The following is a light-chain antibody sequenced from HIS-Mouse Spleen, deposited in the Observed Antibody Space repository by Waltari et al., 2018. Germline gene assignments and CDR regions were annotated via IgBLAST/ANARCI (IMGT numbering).Light chain of an antibody. V-gene: IGLV2-23*01. CDR3: YSTDSSGNHRV. CDR1: SSDVGSYNL. Sequence: QSALTQPASVSGSPGQSITISCTGTSSDVGSYNLVSWYQQHPGKAPKLMIYEDSKRPAGIPERFFGSSSGTMATLTISGAQVEDEADYYCYSTDSSGNHRVFGGGTKLTVL. CDR2: EDS. J-gene: IGLJ2*01.